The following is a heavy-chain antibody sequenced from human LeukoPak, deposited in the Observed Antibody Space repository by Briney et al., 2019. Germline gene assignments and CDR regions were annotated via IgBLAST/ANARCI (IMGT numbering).Heavy chain of an antibody. D-gene: IGHD3-10*01. V-gene: IGHV1-8*01. CDR2: MNPNSGDT. CDR1: GYSFTTYD. J-gene: IGHJ5*02. CDR3: ARPSARGIRFNWFDP. Sequence: ASVKVSCKASGYSFTTYDIHWVRQATGQGLEWMGWMNPNSGDTGYAQRFQGRLTMTGNTSIDTVYMELSSLRSEDTAMYYCARPSARGIRFNWFDPWGQGTLVTVSS.